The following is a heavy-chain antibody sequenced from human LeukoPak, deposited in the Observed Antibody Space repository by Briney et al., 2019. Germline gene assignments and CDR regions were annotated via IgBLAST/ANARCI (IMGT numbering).Heavy chain of an antibody. Sequence: PGRSLRLSCAASGFTFSSYGMHWVRQAPGKGLEWVAVISYDGSNKYYADSVKGRFIISRDNSKNTLYLQMNSLRAEDTAVYYCAMGAMVLFYWGQGTLVTVSP. CDR2: ISYDGSNK. V-gene: IGHV3-30*03. CDR1: GFTFSSYG. CDR3: AMGAMVLFY. J-gene: IGHJ4*02. D-gene: IGHD5-18*01.